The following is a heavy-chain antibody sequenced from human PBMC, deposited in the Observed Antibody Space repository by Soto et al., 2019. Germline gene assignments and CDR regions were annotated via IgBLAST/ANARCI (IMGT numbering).Heavy chain of an antibody. CDR1: GGSISSYY. Sequence: QVQLQESGPGLVKPSETLSLTCTVSGGSISSYYWSWIRQPPGKGLEWIGYIYYSGSTNYNPSLKSRVTISVDTSKNQFSLKLSSVTAADTAVYYCARSTYGGKKYDAFDIWGQGTMVTVSS. D-gene: IGHD4-17*01. V-gene: IGHV4-59*01. CDR3: ARSTYGGKKYDAFDI. CDR2: IYYSGST. J-gene: IGHJ3*02.